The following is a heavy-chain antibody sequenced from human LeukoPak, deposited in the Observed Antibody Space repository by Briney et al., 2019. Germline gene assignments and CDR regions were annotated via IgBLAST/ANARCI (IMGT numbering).Heavy chain of an antibody. V-gene: IGHV3-30-3*01. J-gene: IGHJ4*02. CDR3: ARDGEYSSGWYGFDY. Sequence: GGSLRLSCAASGFTVSSNYMSWVRQAPGKGLEWVAVISYDGSNKYYADSVKGRFTISRDNSKNTLYLQMNSLRAEDTAVYYCARDGEYSSGWYGFDYWGQGTLVTVSS. CDR2: ISYDGSNK. CDR1: GFTVSSNY. D-gene: IGHD6-19*01.